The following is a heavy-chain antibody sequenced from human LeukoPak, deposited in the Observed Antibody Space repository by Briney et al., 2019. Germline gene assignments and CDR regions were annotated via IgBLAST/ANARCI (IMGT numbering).Heavy chain of an antibody. V-gene: IGHV3-21*01. CDR1: GFTFSRHW. CDR2: ISSSSSYI. CDR3: ARAVSKDDYGDYEDI. D-gene: IGHD4-17*01. J-gene: IGHJ3*02. Sequence: GGSLRLSCAASGFTFSRHWMNWVRQAPGKGLEWVSSISSSSSYIYYADSVKGRFTISRDNAKNSLYLQMNSLRAEDTAVYYCARAVSKDDYGDYEDIWGQGTMVTVSS.